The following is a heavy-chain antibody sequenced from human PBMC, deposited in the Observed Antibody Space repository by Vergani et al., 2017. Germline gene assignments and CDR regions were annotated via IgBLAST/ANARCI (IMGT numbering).Heavy chain of an antibody. CDR2: ISGSGGST. CDR3: AKDAFLGN. D-gene: IGHD1-14*01. J-gene: IGHJ4*02. V-gene: IGHV3-23*01. CDR1: GFSLSNARMG. Sequence: ESGPVLVKPTETLTLTCTVSGFSLSNARMGVSWIRQAPGKGLEWVSAISGSGGSTYYADSVKGRFTISRDNSKNTLYLQMNSLRAEDTAVYYCAKDAFLGNWGQGTLVTVSS.